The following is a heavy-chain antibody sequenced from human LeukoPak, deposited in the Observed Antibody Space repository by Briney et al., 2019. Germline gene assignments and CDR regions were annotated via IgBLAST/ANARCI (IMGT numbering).Heavy chain of an antibody. CDR3: ARVLGYSSSTSCYPLGY. Sequence: PGGSLRLSCAASGFTFSSYWMHWVRQAPGKGLVWVSRINSDGSSTSYAHSVKVRFTISRDNAKNTLYLQLSSLRADDRAVYYCARVLGYSSSTSCYPLGYWGQGALVTVSS. D-gene: IGHD2-2*01. CDR1: GFTFSSYW. V-gene: IGHV3-74*01. CDR2: INSDGSST. J-gene: IGHJ4*02.